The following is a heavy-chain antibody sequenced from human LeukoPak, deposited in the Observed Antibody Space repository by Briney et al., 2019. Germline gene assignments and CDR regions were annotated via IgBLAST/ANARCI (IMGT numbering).Heavy chain of an antibody. J-gene: IGHJ5*02. CDR1: GGTFSSYA. CDR3: ARVDTEEDYYDSSGYYVNWFDP. CDR2: IIPILGIA. V-gene: IGHV1-69*04. D-gene: IGHD3-22*01. Sequence: SVKVSCKASGGTFSSYAISWVRQAPGQGLEWMGRIIPILGIANYAQKFQGRVTITADKSTSTAYMELSSLRSEDTAVYYCARVDTEEDYYDSSGYYVNWFDPWGQGTLVTVSS.